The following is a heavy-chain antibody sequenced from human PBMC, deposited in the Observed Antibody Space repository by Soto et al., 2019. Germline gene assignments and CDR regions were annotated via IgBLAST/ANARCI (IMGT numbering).Heavy chain of an antibody. Sequence: QVQLVQSGAEVKKPGSSVKVSCKASGGTFSRHAFSWVRQAPGQGLEWMGGIIPMFGTPNYSEKFQGRLSITADDSTTTVYMNLSSLSSEDTAVYYCARQFDSCSSGHYYSYWGQGTLVTVS. CDR1: GGTFSRHA. V-gene: IGHV1-69*01. D-gene: IGHD3-22*01. CDR2: IIPMFGTP. J-gene: IGHJ4*02. CDR3: ARQFDSCSSGHYYSY.